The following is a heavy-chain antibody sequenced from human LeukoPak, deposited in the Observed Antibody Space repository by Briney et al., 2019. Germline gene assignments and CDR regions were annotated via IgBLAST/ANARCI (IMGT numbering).Heavy chain of an antibody. CDR3: ARDLGSSSWDIKSFDY. CDR1: GFTFSDYY. J-gene: IGHJ4*02. V-gene: IGHV3-11*01. CDR2: ISSSGSTI. D-gene: IGHD6-13*01. Sequence: GGSLRLSCAASGFTFSDYYMSWIRQAPGKGLEWVSYISSSGSTIYYADSVKGRFTISRDNAKNSLYLQMNSLRAEDTAVYYCARDLGSSSWDIKSFDYWGQGTLVTVPS.